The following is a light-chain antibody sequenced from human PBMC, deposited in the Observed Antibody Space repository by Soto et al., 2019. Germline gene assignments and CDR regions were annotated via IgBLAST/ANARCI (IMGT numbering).Light chain of an antibody. CDR3: QSYDSSLSGYV. CDR2: EVD. Sequence: QSVLTQPASVSGSPGQSISISCTGSSSDVGAYNYVAWYQQKPGKAPKLLIYEVDNRPSGISHRFSGSKSGNTASLTISGLQTEDEADYYCQSYDSSLSGYVFGTGTKLTVL. V-gene: IGLV2-14*01. J-gene: IGLJ1*01. CDR1: SSDVGAYNY.